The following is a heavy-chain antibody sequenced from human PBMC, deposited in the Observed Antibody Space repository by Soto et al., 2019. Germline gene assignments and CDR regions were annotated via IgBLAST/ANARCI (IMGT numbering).Heavy chain of an antibody. CDR1: GFTFSSYA. D-gene: IGHD6-19*01. CDR2: ISGSGGST. Sequence: EVQLLESGGGLVQPGGSLRLSCAASGFTFSSYAMSWVRQAPGKGLEWVSAISGSGGSTYYADSVKGRFTISRDNSKNTRYLQMNSLRAEDTAVYYWARRSSGWYFDYWGQGTLVTVSS. V-gene: IGHV3-23*01. CDR3: ARRSSGWYFDY. J-gene: IGHJ4*02.